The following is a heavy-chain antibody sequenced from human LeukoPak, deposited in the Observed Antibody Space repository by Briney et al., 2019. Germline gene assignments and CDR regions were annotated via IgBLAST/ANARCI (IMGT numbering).Heavy chain of an antibody. Sequence: SETLSLTCTVSGDSISSYYWSWIRQPSGKGLEWIGRIYTSGSTNYNPSLKSRVTISVDTSKNQFSLKLSSVTAADTAVYYCARWLQTVGWFDPWGQGTLVTVSS. D-gene: IGHD5-24*01. CDR1: GDSISSYY. V-gene: IGHV4-4*07. J-gene: IGHJ5*02. CDR2: IYTSGST. CDR3: ARWLQTVGWFDP.